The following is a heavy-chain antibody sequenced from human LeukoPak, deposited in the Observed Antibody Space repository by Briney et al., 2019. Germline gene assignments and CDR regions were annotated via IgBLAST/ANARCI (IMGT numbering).Heavy chain of an antibody. D-gene: IGHD2-2*01. CDR1: GGTFSSYA. Sequence: ASVKVSCKASGGTFSSYAISWVRQAPGQGLEWMGGIIPIFGTANYAQKFQGRVTITADESTSTAYMELSSLGSEDTAVYYCAIVPAAIPGAFDIWGQGTMVTVSS. CDR3: AIVPAAIPGAFDI. J-gene: IGHJ3*02. V-gene: IGHV1-69*13. CDR2: IIPIFGTA.